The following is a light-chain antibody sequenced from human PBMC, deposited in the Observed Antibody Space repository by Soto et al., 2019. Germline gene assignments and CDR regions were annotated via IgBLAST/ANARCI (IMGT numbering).Light chain of an antibody. V-gene: IGKV1-5*01. Sequence: DIQMTQSPSTRSASVGDRVTITCRASQSISSWLAWYQQKPGKAPKLLIYDASSLESGVPSRFSGTGSVTEFTLTISSLQPDDFATYYCQQYNSYSHTFGQGTKLEIK. CDR3: QQYNSYSHT. J-gene: IGKJ2*01. CDR2: DAS. CDR1: QSISSW.